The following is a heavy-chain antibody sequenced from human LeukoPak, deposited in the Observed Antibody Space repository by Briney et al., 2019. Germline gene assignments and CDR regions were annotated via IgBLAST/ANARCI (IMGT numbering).Heavy chain of an antibody. J-gene: IGHJ4*02. D-gene: IGHD1-1*01. CDR2: INKDGSEK. V-gene: IGHV3-7*01. CDR3: TNTLATSGY. Sequence: GGSLRLSCTASGLTFSNYWTTWVRQAPGKGLEWVATINKDGSEKHYVDSVRGRFTTSRDNAKNSVFLQMNSLRVEDTAVYYCTNTLATSGYWGQGTLVTVSS. CDR1: GLTFSNYW.